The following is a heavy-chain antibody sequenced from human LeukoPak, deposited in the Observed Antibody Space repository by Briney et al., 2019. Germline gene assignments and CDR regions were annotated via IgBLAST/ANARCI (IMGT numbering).Heavy chain of an antibody. V-gene: IGHV4-4*09. J-gene: IGHJ4*02. CDR1: GGSISSYY. CDR3: ARQEYSSSPGDY. Sequence: LETLSLTCTVSGGSISSYYWSWIRQPPGKGLEWIGYIYTSGSTNYNPSLKSRVTISVDTSKNQFSLKLSSVTAADTAVYYCARQEYSSSPGDYWGQGTLVTVSS. CDR2: IYTSGST. D-gene: IGHD6-6*01.